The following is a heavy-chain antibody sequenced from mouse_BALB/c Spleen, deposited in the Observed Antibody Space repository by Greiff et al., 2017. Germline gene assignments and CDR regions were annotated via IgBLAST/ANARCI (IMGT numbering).Heavy chain of an antibody. CDR1: GYTFTSYW. CDR2: INPSTGYT. J-gene: IGHJ2*01. CDR3: ARKGWLLRGFDY. Sequence: VKVVESGAELAKPGASVKMSCKASGYTFTSYWMHWVKQRPGQGLEWIGYINPSTGYTEYNQKFKDKATLTADKSSSTAYMQLSSLTSEDSAVYYCARKGWLLRGFDYWGQGTTLTVSS. V-gene: IGHV1-7*01. D-gene: IGHD2-3*01.